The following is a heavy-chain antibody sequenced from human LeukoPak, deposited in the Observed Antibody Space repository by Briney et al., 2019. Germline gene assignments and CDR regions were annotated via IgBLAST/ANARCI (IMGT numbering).Heavy chain of an antibody. V-gene: IGHV1-69*13. J-gene: IGHJ1*01. CDR2: IIPIFGTA. CDR3: ARDRQPGYCSGGSCRFAEYFQH. D-gene: IGHD2-15*01. Sequence: PVKVSCKASGGTFSSYAISWVRQAPGQGLEWMGGIIPIFGTANYAQKFQGRVTITADESTSTAYMELSSLRSEDTAVYYCARDRQPGYCSGGSCRFAEYFQHWGQGTLVTVSS. CDR1: GGTFSSYA.